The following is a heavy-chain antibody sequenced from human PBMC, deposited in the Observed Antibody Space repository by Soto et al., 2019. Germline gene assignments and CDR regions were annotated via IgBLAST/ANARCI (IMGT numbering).Heavy chain of an antibody. CDR1: GGSFSGYY. D-gene: IGHD2-2*02. CDR3: ARPLGYCSSTGCYTGYYGMDV. V-gene: IGHV4-34*01. J-gene: IGHJ6*02. Sequence: SETLSLTCAVYGGSFSGYYWSWIRQPPGKGLEWIGEINHSGSTNYNPSLKSRVTISVDTSKNQFSLKLSSVTAADTAVYYCARPLGYCSSTGCYTGYYGMDVWGQGTTVTVSS. CDR2: INHSGST.